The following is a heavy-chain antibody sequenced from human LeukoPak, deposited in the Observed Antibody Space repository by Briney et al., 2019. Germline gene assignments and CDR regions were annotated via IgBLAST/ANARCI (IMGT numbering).Heavy chain of an antibody. CDR2: INHSGST. Sequence: KPSETLSLTCAVYGGSFSGYYWSWIRQPPGKGLEWIGEINHSGSTNYNPSLKSRVTISVDTSKNQFSLKLISVTAADTAVYYCARDRPMVRGVMPRQNNWFDPWGQGTLVTVSS. CDR3: ARDRPMVRGVMPRQNNWFDP. J-gene: IGHJ5*02. D-gene: IGHD3-10*01. V-gene: IGHV4-34*01. CDR1: GGSFSGYY.